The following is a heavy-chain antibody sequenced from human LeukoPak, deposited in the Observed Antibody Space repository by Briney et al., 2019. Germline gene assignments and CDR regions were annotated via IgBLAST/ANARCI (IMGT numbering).Heavy chain of an antibody. Sequence: RSSETLSLTCTVSGGSISSSSYYWGWIRQPPGKGLEWIGSIYYSGSTYYNPSLKSRVTISVDTSKNQFSLKLSSVTAADTAVYYCAGRVYSSSWSYYFDYWGQRPLVTIS. CDR1: GGSISSSSYY. J-gene: IGHJ4*02. V-gene: IGHV4-39*07. CDR3: AGRVYSSSWSYYFDY. CDR2: IYYSGST. D-gene: IGHD6-13*01.